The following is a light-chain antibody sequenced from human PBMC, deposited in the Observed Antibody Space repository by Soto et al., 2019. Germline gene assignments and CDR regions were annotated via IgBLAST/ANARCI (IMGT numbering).Light chain of an antibody. CDR1: SSDVGTYNL. CDR2: EDT. V-gene: IGLV2-23*01. CDR3: CSYTRSSPTV. Sequence: QSALTQPASVSGSPGQSITISCTGTSSDVGTYNLVSLYQQHPGKAPKVMIYEDTKRPSGVSNRFSGSKSGNTASLTISGLQAEDESDYYCCSYTRSSPTVFGGGTKLTVL. J-gene: IGLJ3*02.